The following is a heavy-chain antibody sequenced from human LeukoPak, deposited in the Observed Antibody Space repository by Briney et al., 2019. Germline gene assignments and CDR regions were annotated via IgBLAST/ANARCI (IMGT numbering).Heavy chain of an antibody. CDR1: AFTFSSYE. D-gene: IGHD4-17*01. CDR2: ISSSGSTK. V-gene: IGHV3-48*03. J-gene: IGHJ4*02. Sequence: GGSLRLSCAASAFTFSSYEMNWVRQAPGKGLEWVAYISSSGSTKYYADSVKGRFTISRDNAKNSLYLQMNSLRAEDTAFYYCARELRSYYFDYWGQGTLVIVSS. CDR3: ARELRSYYFDY.